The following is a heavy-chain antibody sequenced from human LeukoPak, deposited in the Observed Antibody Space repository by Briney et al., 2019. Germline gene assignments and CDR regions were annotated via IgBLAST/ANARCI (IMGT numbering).Heavy chain of an antibody. J-gene: IGHJ6*02. CDR3: GKATTVVNLRYYYYGMDV. D-gene: IGHD4-23*01. CDR1: GFTFSSYG. CDR2: ISYDGSNK. V-gene: IGHV3-30*18. Sequence: GGSLRLSCAASGFTFSSYGMHWVRQAPGKGLEWVAVISYDGSNKYYADSVKGRFTISRDNSKNTLYLQMNSLRAEDTAVYYCGKATTVVNLRYYYYGMDVWGQGTTVTVSS.